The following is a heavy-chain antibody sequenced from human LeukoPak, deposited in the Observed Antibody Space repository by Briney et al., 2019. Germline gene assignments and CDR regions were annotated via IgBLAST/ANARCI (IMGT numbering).Heavy chain of an antibody. J-gene: IGHJ6*04. D-gene: IGHD2-2*01. Sequence: GASVKVSCKASGYTFTGNYMHWVRQAPGQGLEWLGWINPNSGGTNYAQKFQGRVTMTRDTSISTAYMELSRLRSDDTAVYYCAREVCSSTSCYPDVWGKGTTVTVSS. CDR1: GYTFTGNY. V-gene: IGHV1-2*02. CDR2: INPNSGGT. CDR3: AREVCSSTSCYPDV.